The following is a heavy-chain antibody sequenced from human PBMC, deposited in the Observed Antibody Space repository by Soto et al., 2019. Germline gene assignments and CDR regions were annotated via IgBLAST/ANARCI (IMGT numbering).Heavy chain of an antibody. D-gene: IGHD3-22*01. CDR3: AKDSNKYSSSLRGRYFDY. V-gene: IGHV3-23*01. J-gene: IGHJ4*02. CDR2: ISGGGSTA. Sequence: EVQLLESGGGLVQRGGSQRLSCAASGFTFTSYVMSWVRQAPGKGLEWVAGISGGGSTAFYADSAKGRFTISRDNAKNTLVLQMDSLRAEDTAIYYCAKDSNKYSSSLRGRYFDYWGQGTLVTVSS. CDR1: GFTFTSYV.